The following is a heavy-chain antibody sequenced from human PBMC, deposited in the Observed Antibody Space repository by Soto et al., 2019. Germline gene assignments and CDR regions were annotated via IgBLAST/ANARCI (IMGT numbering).Heavy chain of an antibody. CDR3: ARVRGSYYPRFDLDP. Sequence: SDTLSLTCTVSGGSISSGGYYWSWIRQHPGKGLEWIGYIYYSGSTYYNPSLKSRVTISVDTSKNQFSLKLSSVTAADTAVYYCARVRGSYYPRFDLDPWGQGTLVTVSS. J-gene: IGHJ5*02. CDR2: IYYSGST. CDR1: GGSISSGGYY. D-gene: IGHD1-26*01. V-gene: IGHV4-31*03.